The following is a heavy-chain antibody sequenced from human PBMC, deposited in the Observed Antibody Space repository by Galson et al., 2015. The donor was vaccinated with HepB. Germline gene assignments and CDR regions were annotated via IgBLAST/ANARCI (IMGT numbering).Heavy chain of an antibody. D-gene: IGHD5-12*01. Sequence: SLRLSCAASGFTFSSYGMHWVRQAPGKGLEWVAVISYDGSNKYYADSVKGRFTISRDNSKNTLYLQMNSLRAEDTAVYYCAKDLSGYDDYWGQGTLVTVSS. CDR1: GFTFSSYG. CDR2: ISYDGSNK. J-gene: IGHJ4*02. V-gene: IGHV3-30*18. CDR3: AKDLSGYDDY.